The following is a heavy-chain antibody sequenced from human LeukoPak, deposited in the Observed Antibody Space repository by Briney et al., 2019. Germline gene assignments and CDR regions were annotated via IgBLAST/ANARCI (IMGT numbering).Heavy chain of an antibody. Sequence: GESLKISCKGSGYSFTSYWIGWVRQMPGKGLEWMGIIYPGGSDTRYSPSFQGQVTISADKSISTAYLQWSSLKASDTAMYYCARQETYYYDSSGYADAFDIWGQGTMVTVSS. CDR1: GYSFTSYW. V-gene: IGHV5-51*01. CDR2: IYPGGSDT. D-gene: IGHD3-22*01. J-gene: IGHJ3*02. CDR3: ARQETYYYDSSGYADAFDI.